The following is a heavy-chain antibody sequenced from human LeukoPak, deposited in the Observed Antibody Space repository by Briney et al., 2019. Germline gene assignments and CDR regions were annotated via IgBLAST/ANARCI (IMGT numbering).Heavy chain of an antibody. V-gene: IGHV3-33*01. CDR2: IWYDGRNN. CDR1: GFTFSAYG. D-gene: IGHD2-21*01. Sequence: GESLRLSCAASGFTFSAYGMHWVRQAPGKGLEWVAVIWYDGRNNYYAASVKGRLTISRDDSKTTVYLLMNSLRAEDTAVYYCAREVAPLYFHYGMDVWGEGTPVTVSS. J-gene: IGHJ6*01. CDR3: AREVAPLYFHYGMDV.